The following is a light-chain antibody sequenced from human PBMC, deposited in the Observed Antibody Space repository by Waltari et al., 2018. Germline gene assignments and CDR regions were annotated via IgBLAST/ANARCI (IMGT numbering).Light chain of an antibody. J-gene: IGKJ2*01. CDR2: LGS. CDR1: QNLLHSNGPNY. CDR3: MKGLLTPPLYT. Sequence: DTVRTQSPLSLPVTPGEPASISCRSSQNLLHSNGPNYVDWYLQKPGRSPQLLIYLGSNRASGVPDRFSGSGSGTDFTLRISRVEAEDVGVYYCMKGLLTPPLYTFGQGTKLEIK. V-gene: IGKV2-28*01.